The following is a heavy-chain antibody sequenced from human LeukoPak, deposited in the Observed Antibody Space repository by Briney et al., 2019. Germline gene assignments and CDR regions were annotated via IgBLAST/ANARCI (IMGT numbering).Heavy chain of an antibody. J-gene: IGHJ6*03. CDR3: ARGCQYQLLIFLYYYMDV. Sequence: ASVKVSCKASGYTFTDYYMHWVRQAPGQGLEWMGWINPNSGGTNYAQKFQGRVTTTRDTSISTAYMELSRLRSDDTAVYYCARGCQYQLLIFLYYYMDVWGKGATVTVSS. D-gene: IGHD2-2*01. CDR2: INPNSGGT. V-gene: IGHV1-2*02. CDR1: GYTFTDYY.